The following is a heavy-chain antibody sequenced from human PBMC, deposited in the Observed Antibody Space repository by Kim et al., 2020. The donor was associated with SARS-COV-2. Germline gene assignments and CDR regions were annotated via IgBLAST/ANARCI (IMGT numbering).Heavy chain of an antibody. CDR3: AKDWYYYGSGRDYGMDV. CDR2: IWYDGSNK. CDR1: GFTFSSYG. J-gene: IGHJ6*02. D-gene: IGHD3-10*01. Sequence: GGSLRLSCAASGFTFSSYGMHWVRQAPGKGLEWVAVIWYDGSNKYYADSVKGRFTISRDNSKNTLYLQMNSLRAEDTAVYYCAKDWYYYGSGRDYGMDVWGQGTTVTVSS. V-gene: IGHV3-33*06.